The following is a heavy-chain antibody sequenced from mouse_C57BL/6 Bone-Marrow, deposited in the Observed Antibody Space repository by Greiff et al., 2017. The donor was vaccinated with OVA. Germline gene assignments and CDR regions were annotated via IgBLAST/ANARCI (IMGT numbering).Heavy chain of an antibody. CDR2: ISNGGGST. CDR1: GFTFSDYY. J-gene: IGHJ3*01. D-gene: IGHD3-3*01. Sequence: EVQLVESGGGLVQPGGSLKLSCAASGFTFSDYYMYWVRQTPEKRLEWVAYISNGGGSTYYPDTVKGRFTIPRDNAKNTLYLQMSRLKSEDTAMYYCARRGLGQAWFAYWGQGTLVTVSA. V-gene: IGHV5-12*01. CDR3: ARRGLGQAWFAY.